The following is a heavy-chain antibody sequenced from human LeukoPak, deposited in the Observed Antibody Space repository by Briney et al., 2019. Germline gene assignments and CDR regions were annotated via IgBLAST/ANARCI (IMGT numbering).Heavy chain of an antibody. Sequence: GGSLRLSCAASGFTFSSYAMHRVRQAPGKGLEWVAVISYDGSNKYYADSVKGRFTISRDNSKNTLYLQMNSLRAEDTAVYYCASVLVVPALSLPHWGQGTLVTVSS. D-gene: IGHD2-2*01. CDR3: ASVLVVPALSLPH. V-gene: IGHV3-30-3*01. CDR2: ISYDGSNK. CDR1: GFTFSSYA. J-gene: IGHJ4*02.